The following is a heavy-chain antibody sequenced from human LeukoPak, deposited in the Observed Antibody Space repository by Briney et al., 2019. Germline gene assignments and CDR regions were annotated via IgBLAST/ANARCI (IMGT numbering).Heavy chain of an antibody. CDR1: GFTFSSYW. V-gene: IGHV3-7*02. D-gene: IGHD4-23*01. CDR2: IQQDGSEQ. J-gene: IGHJ4*02. Sequence: GGSLKLSCTASGFTFSSYWMSWVRQAPGKGLEWVANIQQDGSEQYYVDSVKGRFTISRDNAKNSLYLQMNSLRAEDTALYYCARNYGGYSHWGQGTLVTVSS. CDR3: ARNYGGYSH.